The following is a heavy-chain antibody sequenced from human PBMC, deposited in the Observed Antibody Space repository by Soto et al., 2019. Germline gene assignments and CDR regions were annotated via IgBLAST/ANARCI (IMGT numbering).Heavy chain of an antibody. CDR1: GFTFDDYA. Sequence: LRLSCAASGFTFDDYAMHWVRQAPGKGLEWVSGISWNSGSIGYADSVKGRFTISRDNAKNSLYLQMNSLRAEDTALYYCAKDSSSSSKFDYWGQGTLVTVSS. CDR2: ISWNSGSI. CDR3: AKDSSSSSKFDY. V-gene: IGHV3-9*01. D-gene: IGHD6-6*01. J-gene: IGHJ4*02.